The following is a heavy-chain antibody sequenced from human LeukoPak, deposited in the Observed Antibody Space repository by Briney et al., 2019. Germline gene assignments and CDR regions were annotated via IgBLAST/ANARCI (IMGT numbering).Heavy chain of an antibody. Sequence: GGSLRLSCAASGFTFSSYWMGWVRQAPGKGLEWVANIKQDGSEKYYVDSVKGRFTISRDNAKNSLYLQMNSLRAEDTAVYYCAFNCYDSSGHGTPYYWGQGTLVTVSS. CDR3: AFNCYDSSGHGTPYY. D-gene: IGHD3-22*01. CDR1: GFTFSSYW. J-gene: IGHJ4*02. CDR2: IKQDGSEK. V-gene: IGHV3-7*01.